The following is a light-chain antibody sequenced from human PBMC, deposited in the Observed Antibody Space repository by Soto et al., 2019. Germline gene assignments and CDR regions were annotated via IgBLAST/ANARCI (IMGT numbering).Light chain of an antibody. CDR1: QSISSW. CDR3: QQYNSYLYT. J-gene: IGKJ5*01. V-gene: IGKV1-5*01. CDR2: DAS. Sequence: DIRMTQSPSTLSASVGDRVTITCRASQSISSWLAWYQQKPGKAPKLLIYDASSLKSGVPSRFSGSGSGTEFTLTISSLQPDDFATYYCQQYNSYLYTFGQGTRLEIK.